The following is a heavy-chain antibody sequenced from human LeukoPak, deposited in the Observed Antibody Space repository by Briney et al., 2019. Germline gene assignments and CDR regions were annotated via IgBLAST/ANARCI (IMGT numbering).Heavy chain of an antibody. J-gene: IGHJ4*02. V-gene: IGHV3-48*03. CDR1: GFTFSSYE. D-gene: IGHD4-17*01. CDR3: ARDPYYGDYVV. Sequence: GGSLRLSCAASGFTFSSYEMNWVRQAPGKGLEWVSYISSSGGTIYYADSVKGRFTISRDNAKNSLYLQMNSLRAEDTAVYYCARDPYYGDYVVWGQGTLVTVSS. CDR2: ISSSGGTI.